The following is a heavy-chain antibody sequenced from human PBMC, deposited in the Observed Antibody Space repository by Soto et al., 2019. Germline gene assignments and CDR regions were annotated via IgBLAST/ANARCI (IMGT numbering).Heavy chain of an antibody. CDR2: ISNNRVST. Sequence: HPGGSLRLSCVASGFSFSNYAMHWVRQAPGKGLEYVSAISNNRVSTYYANSVKGRFIISRDNSKNSLYLQMNSLRAEDMAVYYCARDPTAVTSRFHPWGQGTLVTVSS. D-gene: IGHD4-4*01. CDR3: ARDPTAVTSRFHP. J-gene: IGHJ5*02. V-gene: IGHV3-64*01. CDR1: GFSFSNYA.